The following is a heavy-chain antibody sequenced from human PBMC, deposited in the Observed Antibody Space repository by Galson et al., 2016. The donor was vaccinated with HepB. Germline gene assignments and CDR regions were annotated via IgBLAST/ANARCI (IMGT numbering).Heavy chain of an antibody. CDR3: ARDGRELVSYDYYSYMDV. V-gene: IGHV3-21*01. D-gene: IGHD1-7*01. CDR2: ISSSSTYI. J-gene: IGHJ6*02. CDR1: GFTFSIYS. Sequence: SLRLSCAASGFTFSIYSMNWVRQAPGKGLEWVSSISSSSTYIYYADSVNGRFPISRDNAKKSLFLQMNSLRAEDTAVYYCARDGRELVSYDYYSYMDVWGQGTTVTVSS.